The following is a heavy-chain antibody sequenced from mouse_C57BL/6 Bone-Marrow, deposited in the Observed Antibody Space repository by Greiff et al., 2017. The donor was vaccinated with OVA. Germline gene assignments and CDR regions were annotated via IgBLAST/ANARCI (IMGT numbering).Heavy chain of an antibody. CDR1: GFSLTSYG. J-gene: IGHJ2*01. CDR2: IWSGGST. Sequence: VMLVESGPGLVQPSQRLSITCTVSGFSLTSYGVHWVRQSPGKGLEWLGVIWSGGSTDYNAAFISRLSISKDNSKSQVFFKMNSLQADDTAIYYCARAYYGNYVGYWGQGTTLTVSS. V-gene: IGHV2-2*01. CDR3: ARAYYGNYVGY. D-gene: IGHD2-10*01.